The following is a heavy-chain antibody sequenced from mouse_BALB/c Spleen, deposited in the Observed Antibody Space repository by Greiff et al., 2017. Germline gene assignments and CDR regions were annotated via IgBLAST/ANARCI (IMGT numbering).Heavy chain of an antibody. CDR2: IWGDGST. CDR3: ARDNGYDYYAMDY. V-gene: IGHV2-6-7*01. CDR1: GFSLTGYG. Sequence: QVQLQQSGPGLVAPSQSLSITCTVSGFSLTGYGVNWVRQPPGKGLEWLGMIWGDGSTDYNSALKSRLSISKDNSKSQVFLKMNSLQTDDTARYYCARDNGYDYYAMDYWGQGTSVTVSS. D-gene: IGHD2-2*01. J-gene: IGHJ4*01.